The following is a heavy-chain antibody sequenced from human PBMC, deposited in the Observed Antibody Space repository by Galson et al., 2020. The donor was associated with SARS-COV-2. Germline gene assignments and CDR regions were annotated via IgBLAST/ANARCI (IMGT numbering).Heavy chain of an antibody. J-gene: IGHJ4*02. D-gene: IGHD7-27*01. CDR1: GFTFSSYW. V-gene: IGHV3-74*01. Sequence: RLSCAASGFTFSSYWMHWVRQAPGKGLVWVSRIYSEGSSTSYADSVKGRFTISGDDAKNTLYLHMRSLRAEDTAVYYCARGDMGNDYFDYWGQGTLVTVSS. CDR2: IYSEGSST. CDR3: ARGDMGNDYFDY.